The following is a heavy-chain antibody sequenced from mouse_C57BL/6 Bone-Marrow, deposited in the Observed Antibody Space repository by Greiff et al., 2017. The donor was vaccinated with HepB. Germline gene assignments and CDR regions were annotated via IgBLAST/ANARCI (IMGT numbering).Heavy chain of an antibody. D-gene: IGHD1-1*01. CDR2: IYPRSGNT. CDR3: ARPAIYYYGSSYPHWYFDV. CDR1: GYTFTSYG. V-gene: IGHV1-81*01. Sequence: QVHVKQSGAELARPGASVKLSCKASGYTFTSYGISWVKQRTGQGLEWIGEIYPRSGNTYYNEKFKGKATLTADKSSSTAYMELRSLTSEDSAVYFCARPAIYYYGSSYPHWYFDVWGTGTTVTVSS. J-gene: IGHJ1*03.